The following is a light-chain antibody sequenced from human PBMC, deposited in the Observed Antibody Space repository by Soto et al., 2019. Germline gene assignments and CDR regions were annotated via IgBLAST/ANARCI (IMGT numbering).Light chain of an antibody. CDR1: QTVLHNY. V-gene: IGKV3-20*01. CDR3: QKQGSSPIT. J-gene: IGKJ5*01. CDR2: GAS. Sequence: ILYRQSPATLAQARGVRATITFGACQTVLHNYLAWPQQTPGQTPRLLVYGASNRATGIPDRFSGSVSGIDLTLTISILESEDFAVYYCQKQGSSPITFGQGTRLEIK.